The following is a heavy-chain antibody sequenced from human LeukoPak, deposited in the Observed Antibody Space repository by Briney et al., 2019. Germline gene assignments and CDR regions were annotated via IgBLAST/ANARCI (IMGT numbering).Heavy chain of an antibody. CDR3: ARTDSGYDPDPYYFDY. CDR1: GGSISSYY. Sequence: PSETLSLTCTVSGGSISSYYWSWIRQPPGKGLEWIGYIYYSGSTNYNPSLKSRVTISVDTSKNQFSLKLGSVTAADTAVYYCARTDSGYDPDPYYFDYWGQGTLVTVSS. D-gene: IGHD5-12*01. J-gene: IGHJ4*02. V-gene: IGHV4-59*08. CDR2: IYYSGST.